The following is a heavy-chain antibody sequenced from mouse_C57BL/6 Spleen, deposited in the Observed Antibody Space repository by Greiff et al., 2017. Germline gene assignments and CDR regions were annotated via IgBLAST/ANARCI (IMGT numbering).Heavy chain of an antibody. CDR3: ARQHYNYDDGYYFDY. V-gene: IGHV1-18*01. D-gene: IGHD2-12*01. J-gene: IGHJ2*01. CDR1: GYTFTDYN. CDR2: INPNNGGT. Sequence: VQLQQSGPELVKPGASVKIPCKASGYTFTDYNMDWVKQSHGKSLEWIGDINPNNGGTIYNQKFKGKATLTVDKSSSTAYMELRSLTSEDTAVYYCARQHYNYDDGYYFDYWGQGTTLTVSS.